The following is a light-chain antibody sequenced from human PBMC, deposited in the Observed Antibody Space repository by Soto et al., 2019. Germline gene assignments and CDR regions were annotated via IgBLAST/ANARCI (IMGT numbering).Light chain of an antibody. CDR2: DAY. V-gene: IGKV3-11*01. Sequence: EVVLTQSPVTLSLSPGERATLSCRASQSFRGLLAWYQQKPGQAPRPLIYDAYNRATGIPPRFRGSGSGTDFTLTISSLEPEDFAVYYCQQRHMWPITFGQGTRLEMK. CDR1: QSFRGL. J-gene: IGKJ5*01. CDR3: QQRHMWPIT.